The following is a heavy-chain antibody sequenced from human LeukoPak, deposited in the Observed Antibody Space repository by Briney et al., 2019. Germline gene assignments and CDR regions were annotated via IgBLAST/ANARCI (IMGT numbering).Heavy chain of an antibody. Sequence: PGGSLRLSCAASGFTFSSYEMNWVRRAPGKGLEWVSYISSSVRTIYYADSVKGRFTISRDNAKNSLYLQMSRLRAEDTAVYYCARDRENVIVGDTQGLDYWGQGTLVTVSS. V-gene: IGHV3-48*03. J-gene: IGHJ4*02. CDR2: ISSSVRTI. CDR1: GFTFSSYE. CDR3: ARDRENVIVGDTQGLDY. D-gene: IGHD1-26*01.